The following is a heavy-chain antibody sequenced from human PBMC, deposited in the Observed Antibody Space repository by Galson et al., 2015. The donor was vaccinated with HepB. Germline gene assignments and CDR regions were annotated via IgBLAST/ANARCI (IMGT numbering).Heavy chain of an antibody. CDR3: ARADIVVVPAANHYYYYYMDV. J-gene: IGHJ6*03. CDR2: IIPIFGTA. Sequence: SVKVSCKASGGTSSSYAISWVRQAPGQGLEWMGGIIPIFGTANYAQKFQGRVTITADESTSTAYMELSSLRSEDTAVYYCARADIVVVPAANHYYYYYMDVWGKGTTVTVSS. D-gene: IGHD2-2*01. CDR1: GGTSSSYA. V-gene: IGHV1-69*13.